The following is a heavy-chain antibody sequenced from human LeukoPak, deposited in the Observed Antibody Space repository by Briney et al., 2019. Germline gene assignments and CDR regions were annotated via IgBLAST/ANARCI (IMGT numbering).Heavy chain of an antibody. CDR2: ISSSGSTI. D-gene: IGHD2-2*01. Sequence: GGSLRLSCAASGFTFSTYEMNWVRQAPGKGLEWVSYISSSGSTIYYAHSVKGRFTISRDNAKNSVYLQMNSLRAEDTAVYYCARGPLHVVVPAATWFDPWGQGILVTVSS. V-gene: IGHV3-48*03. CDR1: GFTFSTYE. J-gene: IGHJ5*02. CDR3: ARGPLHVVVPAATWFDP.